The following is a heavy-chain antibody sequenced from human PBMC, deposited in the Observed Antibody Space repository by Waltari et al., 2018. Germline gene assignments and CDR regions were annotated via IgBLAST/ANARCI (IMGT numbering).Heavy chain of an antibody. CDR1: GFTFSSYS. V-gene: IGHV3-48*04. Sequence: EVQLVESGGGLVQPGGSLRLSCAASGFTFSSYSMNWVRQAPGKGLEWVSYISSSSSTIYYADSVKGRFTISRDNAKNSLYLQMNSLRAEDTAVYYCARVGPDPYYDFWSGYDPFDYWGQGTLVTVSS. CDR3: ARVGPDPYYDFWSGYDPFDY. D-gene: IGHD3-3*01. CDR2: ISSSSSTI. J-gene: IGHJ4*02.